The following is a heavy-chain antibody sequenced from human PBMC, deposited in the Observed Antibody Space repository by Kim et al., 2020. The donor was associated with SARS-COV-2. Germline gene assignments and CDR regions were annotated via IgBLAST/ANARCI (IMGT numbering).Heavy chain of an antibody. CDR1: GGSISSTIYY. J-gene: IGHJ2*01. D-gene: IGHD4-17*01. Sequence: SETLSLTCTVSGGSISSTIYYWGWIRQPPGKGLEWIGSVYYSGNTYYNPSLKSRVTISVDTSENQLSLKVSSVTAADTAVYYCARDLFSTYGTFWYFDLWGRGTLVTVSS. V-gene: IGHV4-39*07. CDR2: VYYSGNT. CDR3: ARDLFSTYGTFWYFDL.